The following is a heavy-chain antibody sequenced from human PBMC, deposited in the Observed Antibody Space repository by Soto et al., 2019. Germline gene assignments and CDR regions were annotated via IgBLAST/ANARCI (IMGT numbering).Heavy chain of an antibody. V-gene: IGHV4-4*02. CDR3: ARHIAVPRTRGFDY. Sequence: QVHLQESGPGLVKPSWILSLTCAVSGGPITTNWWSWVRQPPGKGLAWIGKIYHSGTTNYNPSPRGRVTISVNKSNNQFSLNLNSVTAADSAICYCARHIAVPRTRGFDYWGQGNLVTLSS. CDR2: IYHSGTT. D-gene: IGHD6-19*01. J-gene: IGHJ4*02. CDR1: GGPITTNW.